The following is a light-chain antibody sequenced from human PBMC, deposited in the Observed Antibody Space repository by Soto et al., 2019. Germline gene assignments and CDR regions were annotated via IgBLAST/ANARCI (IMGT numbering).Light chain of an antibody. CDR1: QSISPW. CDR3: QQYRSYSPLT. CDR2: DAS. J-gene: IGKJ4*01. Sequence: DIQMTQSPSTLSASLGDRVTITCRASQSISPWLAWYQQKPGKAPKLLIFDASGLESGVPSRFSGSGSGTEFTLTISSLQPDDFATYYCQQYRSYSPLTFGGGTKVDTK. V-gene: IGKV1-5*01.